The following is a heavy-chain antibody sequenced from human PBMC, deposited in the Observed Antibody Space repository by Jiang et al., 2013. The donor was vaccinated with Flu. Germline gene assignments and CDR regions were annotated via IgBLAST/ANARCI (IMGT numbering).Heavy chain of an antibody. D-gene: IGHD2/OR15-2a*01. Sequence: ASGFTFSDYALSWVRLTPGKGLEWVSSVSRSGSLTYYADSVKGRFTISRDNSKNSLYLQMDSLRAEDTALYYCATRRGVIVRHVYIAYWGQGTRVTVSS. CDR2: VSRSGSLT. V-gene: IGHV3-23*01. CDR3: ATRRGVIVRHVYIAY. J-gene: IGHJ4*02. CDR1: GFTFSDYA.